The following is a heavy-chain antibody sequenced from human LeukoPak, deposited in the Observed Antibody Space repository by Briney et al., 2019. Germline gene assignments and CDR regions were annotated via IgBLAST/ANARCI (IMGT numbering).Heavy chain of an antibody. CDR3: ARGYHRGETNRAYFDY. D-gene: IGHD1-14*01. V-gene: IGHV4-34*01. Sequence: PSETLSLTCAVYGGSFSGYYWSWIRQPPGKGLEWIGEINHSGSTNCNPSLKSRVTISVDTSKNQFSLKLSSVTAADTAVYYCARGYHRGETNRAYFDYWGQGTLVTVSS. CDR1: GGSFSGYY. J-gene: IGHJ4*02. CDR2: INHSGST.